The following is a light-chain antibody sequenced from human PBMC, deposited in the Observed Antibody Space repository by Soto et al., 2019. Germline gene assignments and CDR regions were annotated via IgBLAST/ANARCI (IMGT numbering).Light chain of an antibody. V-gene: IGLV1-40*01. CDR2: GNS. Sequence: QSLLTQPPSVSGAPGQRVTISCTGSSSNIGAGYDVHWYQQLPGTAPKLLIYGNSNRPSGVPDRFSGSKSGTSASLAITGLQAEDEADYYCQSYDSSLSGVVCGGGTKVTVL. CDR3: QSYDSSLSGVV. J-gene: IGLJ2*01. CDR1: SSNIGAGYD.